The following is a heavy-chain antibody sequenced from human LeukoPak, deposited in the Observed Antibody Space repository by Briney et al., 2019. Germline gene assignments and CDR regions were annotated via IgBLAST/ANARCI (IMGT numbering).Heavy chain of an antibody. CDR2: IYSGNSDI. CDR1: GYSSTNYW. J-gene: IGHJ5*02. V-gene: IGHV5-51*01. CDR3: ARQMAGSYPYNWFDP. D-gene: IGHD1-26*01. Sequence: GESLKISCKASGYSSTNYWIGWVRQMPGKGLEWMGIIYSGNSDIRYSPSFQGQVTISVDKSITTAYLQWSSLKASDTAMYYCARQMAGSYPYNWFDPWGQGTLVTVSS.